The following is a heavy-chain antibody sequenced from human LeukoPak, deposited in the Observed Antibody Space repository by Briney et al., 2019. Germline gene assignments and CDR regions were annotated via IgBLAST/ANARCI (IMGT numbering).Heavy chain of an antibody. D-gene: IGHD6-13*01. J-gene: IGHJ4*02. CDR2: ISNSGGST. CDR1: GFTFSSYA. V-gene: IGHV3-23*01. CDR3: AREYSEGFDY. Sequence: HPGGSLRLSCAASGFTFSSYAMSWVRQAPGKGLEWVSGISNSGGSTYYADSVKGRFTISRDNSKNTLYLQMNSLRAEDTAVYYCAREYSEGFDYWGQGTLVTVSS.